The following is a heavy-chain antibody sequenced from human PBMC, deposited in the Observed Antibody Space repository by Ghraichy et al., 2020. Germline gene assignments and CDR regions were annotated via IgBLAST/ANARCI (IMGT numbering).Heavy chain of an antibody. CDR2: TIPIFGTA. J-gene: IGHJ4*02. CDR1: GGTFSSYA. D-gene: IGHD3-22*01. CDR3: AREGYYDSSYLYYFDY. Sequence: VKVSCKASGGTFSSYAISWVRQAPGQGLEWMGGTIPIFGTANYAQKFQGRVTITADESTSTAYMELSGLRSEDTAVYYCAREGYYDSSYLYYFDYWGQGTLVTVSS. V-gene: IGHV1-69*13.